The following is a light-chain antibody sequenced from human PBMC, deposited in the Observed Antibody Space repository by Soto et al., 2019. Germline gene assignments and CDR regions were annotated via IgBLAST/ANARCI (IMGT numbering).Light chain of an antibody. V-gene: IGKV1-5*03. CDR1: QNVENY. CDR3: QQYESLPLT. J-gene: IGKJ5*01. Sequence: DIQMTQSPSTLSASVGDRVTITCRASQNVENYLAWCQQKPGKAPKLLIYKATGLESGVPSRFGGSGSGTGFTFTISSLQPDDFATYYCQQYESLPLTFGQGTRLEIK. CDR2: KAT.